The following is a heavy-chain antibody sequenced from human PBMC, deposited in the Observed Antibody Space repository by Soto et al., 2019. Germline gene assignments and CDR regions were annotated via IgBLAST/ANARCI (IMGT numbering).Heavy chain of an antibody. CDR1: GFAFTTYW. CDR3: ARDLGVTATGPNLDY. V-gene: IGHV3-74*01. Sequence: GESLKISCEASGFAFTTYWMHWVRQAPGKGLVWVSGIKSDGTTTTYADSVKGRFTISRDNAKNTLYLQMSSLSAEDTAVYYCARDLGVTATGPNLDYWGQGTLVTVSS. CDR2: IKSDGTTT. D-gene: IGHD3-9*01. J-gene: IGHJ4*02.